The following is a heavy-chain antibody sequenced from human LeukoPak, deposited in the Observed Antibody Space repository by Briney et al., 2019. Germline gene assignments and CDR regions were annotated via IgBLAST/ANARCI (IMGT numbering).Heavy chain of an antibody. V-gene: IGHV4-61*02. J-gene: IGHJ4*02. CDR1: GGSISSGSYY. CDR3: ARVGSSMIVGD. Sequence: PSETLSLTCTVSGGSISSGSYYWSWIRQPAGKGLEWIGRIYTSGSTNYNPSLKSRVTISVDTSKNQFSLKLSSVTAADTAVYYCARVGSSMIVGDWGQGALVTVSS. CDR2: IYTSGST. D-gene: IGHD3-22*01.